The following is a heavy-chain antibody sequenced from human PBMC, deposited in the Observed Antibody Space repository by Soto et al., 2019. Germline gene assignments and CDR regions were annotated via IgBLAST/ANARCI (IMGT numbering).Heavy chain of an antibody. CDR2: MNPNSGNT. J-gene: IGHJ6*02. V-gene: IGHV1-8*01. Sequence: ASVKVSCKVSGYSFTTYDINWVRQATGQGLEWMGWMNPNSGNTGYAQKFQGRVTMTRSTSISTAYMELNSLRSEDTAVYYCARGLYCITSSCSRPYYIFGMDVWGQGTTVTV. D-gene: IGHD2-2*01. CDR1: GYSFTTYD. CDR3: ARGLYCITSSCSRPYYIFGMDV.